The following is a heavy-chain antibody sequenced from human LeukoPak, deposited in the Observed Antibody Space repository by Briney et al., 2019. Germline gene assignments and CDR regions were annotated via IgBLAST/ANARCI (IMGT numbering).Heavy chain of an antibody. Sequence: PGGSLRLSCAASGFTFINYAKNWVRQAPGKGLEWVSGISGSGGSTYYTDSVKGRFTISRDNSKNTLYLQMNSLRAEDTAIYYCAKFQMRYCSGGSCHPFDYWGQGTLVTVSS. CDR3: AKFQMRYCSGGSCHPFDY. D-gene: IGHD2-15*01. J-gene: IGHJ4*02. CDR1: GFTFINYA. V-gene: IGHV3-23*01. CDR2: ISGSGGST.